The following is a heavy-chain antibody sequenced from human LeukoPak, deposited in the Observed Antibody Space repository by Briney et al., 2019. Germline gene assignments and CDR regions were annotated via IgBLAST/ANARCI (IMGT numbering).Heavy chain of an antibody. CDR2: ISYDGSNK. J-gene: IGHJ3*02. Sequence: PGGSLRLSCAASGFTFSSFWMNWVRQAPGKGLEWVAVISYDGSNKYYADSVKGRFTISRDNSKNTLYLQMNSLRAEDTAVYYCAVDAFDIWGQGTMVTVSS. CDR3: AVDAFDI. CDR1: GFTFSSFW. V-gene: IGHV3-30*03.